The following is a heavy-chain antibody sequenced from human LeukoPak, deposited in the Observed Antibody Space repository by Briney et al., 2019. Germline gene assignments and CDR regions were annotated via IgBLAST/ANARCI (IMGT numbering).Heavy chain of an antibody. Sequence: GGSLRLSCSASGFIFSNYAMHWVRQAPGKGLEWVSSITSSSGYIYYADSVKGRFTISRDNAKSSLFLQMNSLRAEDTAVYFCAREVRGWDYWGQGTLVTVSS. V-gene: IGHV3-21*01. CDR3: AREVRGWDY. J-gene: IGHJ4*02. D-gene: IGHD2-15*01. CDR2: ITSSSGYI. CDR1: GFIFSNYA.